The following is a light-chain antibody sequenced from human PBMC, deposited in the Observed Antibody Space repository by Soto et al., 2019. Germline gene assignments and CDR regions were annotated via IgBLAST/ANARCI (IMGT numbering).Light chain of an antibody. J-gene: IGKJ1*01. CDR1: QSISSN. CDR3: HQYENWPQT. Sequence: EIVMTQSPATLSVSPGERATLSCRASQSISSNLAWYQQKPGQAPRLLIYRASTRATGIPAGFSGSGSGTEFTLTISSLQSEDFALYYCHQYENWPQTFGQGTKVDIK. CDR2: RAS. V-gene: IGKV3-15*01.